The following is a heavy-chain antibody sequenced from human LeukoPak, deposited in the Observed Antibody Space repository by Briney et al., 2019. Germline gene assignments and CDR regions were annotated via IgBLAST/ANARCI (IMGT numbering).Heavy chain of an antibody. CDR1: GYTFTGYY. J-gene: IGHJ4*02. V-gene: IGHV3-30-3*01. CDR3: ASTDYGDYLWITY. CDR2: ISYDGSKI. Sequence: SCKASGYTFTGYYMHWVRQAPGKGLEWVAVISYDGSKIYYADSVKGRFTISRDNSKNTLYLQMNSLRAEDTAVYYCASTDYGDYLWITYWGQGTLVTVSS. D-gene: IGHD4-17*01.